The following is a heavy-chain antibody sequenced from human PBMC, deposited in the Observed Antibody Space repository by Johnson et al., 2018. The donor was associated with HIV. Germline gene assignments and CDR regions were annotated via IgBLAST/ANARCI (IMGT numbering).Heavy chain of an antibody. CDR2: ISYDGSNK. CDR3: ARGRWLHLGAFDI. V-gene: IGHV3-30-3*01. CDR1: GFTFSSYA. J-gene: IGHJ3*02. Sequence: QVQLVESGGGLVQPGGSLRLSCAASGFTFSSYAMHWVRQAPGKGLEWVAVISYDGSNKYYADSVKGRFTISSDNSKNTLYLQMNSLRAEDPAVYYCARGRWLHLGAFDIWGQGTMVTVSS. D-gene: IGHD5-24*01.